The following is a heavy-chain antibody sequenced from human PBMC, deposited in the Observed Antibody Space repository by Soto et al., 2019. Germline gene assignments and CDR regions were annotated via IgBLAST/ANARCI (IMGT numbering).Heavy chain of an antibody. D-gene: IGHD1-1*01. V-gene: IGHV3-30*18. CDR2: ISLDGSDK. CDR3: AKGASGTSGDGMAV. CDR1: GFTFSNYG. J-gene: IGHJ6*02. Sequence: QVQLVESGGGVVQPGRSLRLSCAASGFTFSNYGIHWVRQAPGKGLEWVSVISLDGSDKYYADSVKGRFTISRDNSKNTLYLPMNSLRNEDAAVYYCAKGASGTSGDGMAVWGQGTPVTVSS.